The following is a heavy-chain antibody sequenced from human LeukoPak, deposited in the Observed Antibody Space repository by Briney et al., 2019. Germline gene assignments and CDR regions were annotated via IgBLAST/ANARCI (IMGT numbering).Heavy chain of an antibody. CDR3: AKSGTSDWDWFDP. J-gene: IGHJ5*02. Sequence: GGSLRLSCAASGFTFSSYAMSWVRQAPGKGLEWVSIVTGDGLTTNYADSVRGRFTVSRDNSKNRAYLQINSLRAEDTAIYYCAKSGTSDWDWFDPWGQGTLVTVSS. D-gene: IGHD2-21*01. V-gene: IGHV3-23*01. CDR2: VTGDGLTT. CDR1: GFTFSSYA.